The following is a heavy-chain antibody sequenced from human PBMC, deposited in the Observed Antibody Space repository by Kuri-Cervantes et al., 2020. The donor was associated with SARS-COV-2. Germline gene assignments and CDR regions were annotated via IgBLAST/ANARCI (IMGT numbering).Heavy chain of an antibody. J-gene: IGHJ3*02. CDR1: GYSFTGYY. V-gene: IGHV1-2*02. D-gene: IGHD4-17*01. CDR2: IHPDSGGT. Sequence: ASVKVSCKASGYSFTGYYMHWVRQAPGQGLEWMGWIHPDSGGTNYAQKFQGRVTMTRDTSIDTAYLELSSLRSDDTAVYYCARDLMTTVTTGAFDIWGQGTMVTVSS. CDR3: ARDLMTTVTTGAFDI.